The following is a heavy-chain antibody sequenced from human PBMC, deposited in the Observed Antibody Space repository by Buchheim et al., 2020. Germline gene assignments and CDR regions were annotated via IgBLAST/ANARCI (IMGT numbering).Heavy chain of an antibody. V-gene: IGHV4-39*07. CDR2: ICPTGTT. Sequence: QLQLQESGPGLVKPSETLSLTCTVSGGSIDSRNYYWGWIRQPPGEGLEWIGTICPTGTTYYNPSLKSRVTISVDTSKNQFSQKLCAVTAADTAVYYCARDPYYYDNSGYKYFFDYWGQGIL. CDR3: ARDPYYYDNSGYKYFFDY. CDR1: GGSIDSRNYY. D-gene: IGHD3-22*01. J-gene: IGHJ4*02.